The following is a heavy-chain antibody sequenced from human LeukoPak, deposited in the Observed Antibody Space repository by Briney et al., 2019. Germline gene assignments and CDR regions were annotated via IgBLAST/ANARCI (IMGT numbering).Heavy chain of an antibody. V-gene: IGHV3-23*01. Sequence: PGGSLRLSCAASEFTFSSYAMSWVRQAPGKGLEWVSAISGSGGSTYYADSGKGRFTISRDNSKNTLYLQMNILKAEDTAVYYCANTFSRPPPYDYWGQGTLVTVSS. CDR3: ANTFSRPPPYDY. D-gene: IGHD3-16*01. CDR1: EFTFSSYA. J-gene: IGHJ4*02. CDR2: ISGSGGST.